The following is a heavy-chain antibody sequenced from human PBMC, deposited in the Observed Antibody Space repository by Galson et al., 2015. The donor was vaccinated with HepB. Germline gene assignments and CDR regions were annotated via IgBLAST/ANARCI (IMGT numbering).Heavy chain of an antibody. D-gene: IGHD2-15*01. J-gene: IGHJ4*02. CDR2: IFGTGDTA. V-gene: IGHV3-23*01. Sequence: SLRLSCAASGFTFSRYSMGWVRQAPGKGLDWVSVIFGTGDTAYYADSVRGLFTISRDNSKNTLYMQMNSLRAEDTAVYYCVTVASTEGWNFDYWGQGSLVTVSP. CDR3: VTVASTEGWNFDY. CDR1: GFTFSRYS.